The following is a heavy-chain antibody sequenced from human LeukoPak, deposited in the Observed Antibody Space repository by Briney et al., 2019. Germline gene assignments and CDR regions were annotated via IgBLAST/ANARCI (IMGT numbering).Heavy chain of an antibody. V-gene: IGHV3-48*02. D-gene: IGHD1-26*01. Sequence: GGSLRLSCAVSGLTFSTYNMNWVRQAPGKGLEWISYISSSSGSIYYADSVKGRFTISRDNAKNSLYLQMNSLRDEDTAVYYCARDRGGSGSYSDYWGQGTLVTVSS. CDR1: GLTFSTYN. J-gene: IGHJ4*02. CDR2: ISSSSGSI. CDR3: ARDRGGSGSYSDY.